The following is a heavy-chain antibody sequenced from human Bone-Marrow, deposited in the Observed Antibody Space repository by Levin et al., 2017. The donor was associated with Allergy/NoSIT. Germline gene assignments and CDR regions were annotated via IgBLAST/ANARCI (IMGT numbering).Heavy chain of an antibody. CDR3: ARLAKTGTPANFDS. J-gene: IGHJ4*02. V-gene: IGHV3-21*01. D-gene: IGHD1-7*01. CDR2: IRSSTTYI. CDR1: GFTFSSYT. Sequence: GGSLRLSCAASGFTFSSYTMNWVRQAPGKGLEWVASIRSSTTYIYYAASVKGRSTISRDNPNNSLFLHMSSLRAEDTALYYCARLAKTGTPANFDSWGQGTLVTVSS.